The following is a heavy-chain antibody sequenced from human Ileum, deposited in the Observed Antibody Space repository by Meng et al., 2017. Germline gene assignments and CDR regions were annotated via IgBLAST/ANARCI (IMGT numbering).Heavy chain of an antibody. D-gene: IGHD1-14*01. V-gene: IGHV1-58*01. CDR1: GFTFTSSA. CDR2: IVVGSGNT. CDR3: AVSLAVSHRDY. Sequence: SVKVSCKASGFTFTSSAVQWVRQARGQRLEWIGWIVVGSGNTNYAQKFQERVTITRDMSTSTAYMELSSLRSEDTAVYYWAVSLAVSHRDYWGQGTLVTVSS. J-gene: IGHJ4*02.